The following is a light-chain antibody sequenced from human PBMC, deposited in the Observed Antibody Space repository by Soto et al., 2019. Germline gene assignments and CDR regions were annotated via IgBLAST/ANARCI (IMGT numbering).Light chain of an antibody. CDR1: QTISDN. Sequence: QMTQSPPSLSAYAGGRVTIACRADQTISDNLNWYHQKPGEVPRLLIFGVSALQSGVPPRFSGSGSGTDFTLTISGLQSEDSGTYYCQQTDRTPFTFGPGTKV. J-gene: IGKJ3*01. CDR2: GVS. V-gene: IGKV1-39*01. CDR3: QQTDRTPFT.